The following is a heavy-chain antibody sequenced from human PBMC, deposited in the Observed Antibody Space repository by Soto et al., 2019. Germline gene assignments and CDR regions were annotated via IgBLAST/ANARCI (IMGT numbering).Heavy chain of an antibody. CDR1: GFTFSSYG. CDR3: AKNPLGRSGGDWYFDL. CDR2: ISYDGSNK. J-gene: IGHJ2*01. V-gene: IGHV3-30*18. D-gene: IGHD2-15*01. Sequence: QVQLVESGGGVVQPGRSLRLSCAASGFTFSSYGMHWVRQAPGKGLEWVAVISYDGSNKYYADSVKGRFTISRDNSKNTLYLQMNSLRAEETAVYYCAKNPLGRSGGDWYFDLWGRGTLVTVSS.